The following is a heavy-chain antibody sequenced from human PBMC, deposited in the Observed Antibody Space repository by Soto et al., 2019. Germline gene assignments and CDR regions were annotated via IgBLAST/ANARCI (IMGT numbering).Heavy chain of an antibody. CDR1: GFTFDDYA. CDR2: ISWDGGST. CDR3: AKDIRSNYYDSSGPDY. D-gene: IGHD3-22*01. Sequence: EVQLVESGGVVVQPGGSLRLSCAASGFTFDDYAMHWVRQAPGKGLEWVSLISWDGGSTYYADSVKGRFTISRDNSKNSLYLQMNSLRAEDTALYYCAKDIRSNYYDSSGPDYWGQGTLVTVSS. V-gene: IGHV3-43D*04. J-gene: IGHJ4*02.